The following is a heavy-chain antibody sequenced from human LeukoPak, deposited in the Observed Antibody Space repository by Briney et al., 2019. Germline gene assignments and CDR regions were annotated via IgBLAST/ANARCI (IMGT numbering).Heavy chain of an antibody. Sequence: ASVKVSCKASGYTFTSYGMSWVRQAPGQGHEWKGWISAYNGNTNYAQKLQGRVTMTTDTSTSTAYMELRSLRSDDTAVYYCARVMMGYSGYETYDWFDPWGQGTLVTVSS. CDR3: ARVMMGYSGYETYDWFDP. CDR2: ISAYNGNT. J-gene: IGHJ5*02. CDR1: GYTFTSYG. V-gene: IGHV1-18*04. D-gene: IGHD5-12*01.